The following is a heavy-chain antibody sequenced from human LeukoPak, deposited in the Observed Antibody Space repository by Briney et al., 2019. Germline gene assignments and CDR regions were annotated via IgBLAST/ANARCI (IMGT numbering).Heavy chain of an antibody. J-gene: IGHJ4*02. Sequence: PGGSLRLSCEVSGLSFSNYWMHWVRQAPGKGLVWVARTNLHGTAVDYADSVKGRFILSRDNAKNTLFLQMNSLRVEYTAVYYCASAYTYVRLGDHWGQGTLVTVSS. D-gene: IGHD3-16*01. CDR2: TNLHGTAV. V-gene: IGHV3-74*01. CDR3: ASAYTYVRLGDH. CDR1: GLSFSNYW.